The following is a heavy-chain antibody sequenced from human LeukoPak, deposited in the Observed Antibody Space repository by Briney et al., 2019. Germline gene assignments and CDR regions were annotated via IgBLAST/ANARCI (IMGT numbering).Heavy chain of an antibody. V-gene: IGHV4-59*12. CDR1: GGSISSYY. D-gene: IGHD3-22*01. Sequence: SETLSLTCTVSGGSISSYYWSWIRQPPGKGLEWIGYIYYSGSTYYNPSLKSRVTISVDRSKNQFSLKLSSVTPEDTAVYYCARDRVTMMENDAFDIWGQGTMVTVSS. CDR3: ARDRVTMMENDAFDI. J-gene: IGHJ3*02. CDR2: IYYSGST.